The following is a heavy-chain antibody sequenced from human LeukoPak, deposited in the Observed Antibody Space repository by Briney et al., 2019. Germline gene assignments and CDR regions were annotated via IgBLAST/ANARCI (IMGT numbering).Heavy chain of an antibody. CDR1: GFTFSSYS. V-gene: IGHV3-21*06. Sequence: GGSLRLSCAASGFTFSSYSMNWVRQPPGKGLEWVSSISSSSTYLYYPDSVKGRFTISRDKAKNSLYLQMNSLRAEDTAVYYCARDLTTVTTAVFAYWGQGTLVTVSS. CDR2: ISSSSTYL. CDR3: ARDLTTVTTAVFAY. J-gene: IGHJ4*02. D-gene: IGHD4-11*01.